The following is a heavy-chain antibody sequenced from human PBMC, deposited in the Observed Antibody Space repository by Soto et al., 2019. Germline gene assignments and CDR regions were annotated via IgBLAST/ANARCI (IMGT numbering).Heavy chain of an antibody. V-gene: IGHV1-18*01. D-gene: IGHD2-21*02. CDR2: ISASNGNT. CDR1: GYMFSKYG. Sequence: QIQLVQSGAAVKKTGASLKVSCKATGYMFSKYGIAWVRQAHGQGLEWMGWISASNGNTNFARKLQGRVIMTTDTSTNTAYMELTNLNSDDTGVYFCARAVMLTALSDFDHWGQGTLVTVSS. CDR3: ARAVMLTALSDFDH. J-gene: IGHJ4*02.